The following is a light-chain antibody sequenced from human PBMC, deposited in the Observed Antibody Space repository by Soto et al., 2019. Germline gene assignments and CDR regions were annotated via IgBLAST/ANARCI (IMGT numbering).Light chain of an antibody. J-gene: IGLJ1*01. Sequence: QSALTQPASVSGSPGQSITIACTGTSSDVGSYNLVSWYQQRPGKAPKLIIYEGSKRPSGVSIRFSASKSGNTASLTISGLQAEDESDYYCCSYARSGIYVFGTGTKLTV. CDR1: SSDVGSYNL. CDR3: CSYARSGIYV. V-gene: IGLV2-23*01. CDR2: EGS.